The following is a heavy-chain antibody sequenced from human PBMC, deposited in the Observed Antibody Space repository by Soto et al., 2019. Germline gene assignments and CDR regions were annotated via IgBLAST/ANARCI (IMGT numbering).Heavy chain of an antibody. CDR1: GGSISPYY. V-gene: IGHV4-59*01. Sequence: LEILSLTCTVSGGSISPYYWSWIRQPPGKGLEWIGYIYYTGSTHYNPSLMSRATISIDTPNNQFSLKLNSVTAADTAVYYCARDRWFDSWGQGTLVTSPQ. CDR2: IYYTGST. CDR3: ARDRWFDS. J-gene: IGHJ5*01.